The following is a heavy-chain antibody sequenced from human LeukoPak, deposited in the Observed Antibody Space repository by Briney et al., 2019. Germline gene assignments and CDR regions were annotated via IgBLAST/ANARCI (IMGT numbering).Heavy chain of an antibody. CDR2: IYSSGGT. CDR1: GGSISRSSYS. J-gene: IGHJ4*02. V-gene: IGHV4-39*02. CDR3: ARTDMTTTAFDY. D-gene: IGHD4-11*01. Sequence: SETLSLTCTVSGGSISRSSYSWGWLRQPPGKGLEWIGNIYSSGGTYYNPSLKSRLIISLDTSKNHFSLNLSSVTAADTAVYYCARTDMTTTAFDYWGQGTLVTVSS.